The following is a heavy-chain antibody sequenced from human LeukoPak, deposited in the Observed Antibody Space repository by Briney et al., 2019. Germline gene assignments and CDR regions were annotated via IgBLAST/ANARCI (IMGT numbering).Heavy chain of an antibody. CDR3: AKGPPREWELPYFDY. D-gene: IGHD1-26*01. J-gene: IGHJ4*02. Sequence: GGSLRLSCAASGFTFSSYAMSWVRQAPGKGLERVSAISGSGGSTYYADSVKGRFTISRDNSKNTLYLQMNSLRAEDTAVYYCAKGPPREWELPYFDYWGQGTLVTVSS. CDR2: ISGSGGST. V-gene: IGHV3-23*01. CDR1: GFTFSSYA.